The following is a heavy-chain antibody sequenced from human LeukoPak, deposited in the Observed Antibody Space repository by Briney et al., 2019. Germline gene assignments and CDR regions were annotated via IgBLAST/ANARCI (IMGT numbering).Heavy chain of an antibody. CDR2: IYYSGST. CDR1: GGSISSYY. V-gene: IGHV4-59*01. J-gene: IGHJ4*02. Sequence: SETQSLTCTVSGGSISSYYWSWIRQPPGKGLEWIGYIYYSGSTNYNPSLKSRFTISVDTSKNQFSLKLSSVTAADTAVYYCAREPRDGYNLFDYWGQGTLVTVSS. CDR3: AREPRDGYNLFDY. D-gene: IGHD5-24*01.